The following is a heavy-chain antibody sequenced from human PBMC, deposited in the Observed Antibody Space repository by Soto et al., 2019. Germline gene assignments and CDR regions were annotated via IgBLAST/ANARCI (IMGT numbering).Heavy chain of an antibody. CDR2: IHYTGST. V-gene: IGHV4-59*01. Sequence: KASETLSLTCTVSGGSMSRYYWTWIRQPPGKGLEWIGNIHYTGSTNYNPTLKSRVTILLATSTSQFSLKVSSVTAADTAVYYCARDLTISSTDGPLDPWGHGTLVTVYS. D-gene: IGHD1-1*01. CDR1: GGSMSRYY. J-gene: IGHJ5*02. CDR3: ARDLTISSTDGPLDP.